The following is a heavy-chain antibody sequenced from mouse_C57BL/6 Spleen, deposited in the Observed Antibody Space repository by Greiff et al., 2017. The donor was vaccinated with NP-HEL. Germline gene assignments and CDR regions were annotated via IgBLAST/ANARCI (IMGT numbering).Heavy chain of an antibody. CDR1: GFNIKDDY. CDR3: TTGFITTVVATDY. J-gene: IGHJ2*01. CDR2: IDPENGDT. V-gene: IGHV14-4*01. Sequence: EVKLMESGAELVRPGASVKLSCTASGFNIKDDYMHWVKQRPEQGLEWIGWIDPENGDTEYDSKFPGKATITADTSSNTAYLQLSSLTSEDTAVYYFTTGFITTVVATDYWGQGTTLTVSS. D-gene: IGHD1-1*01.